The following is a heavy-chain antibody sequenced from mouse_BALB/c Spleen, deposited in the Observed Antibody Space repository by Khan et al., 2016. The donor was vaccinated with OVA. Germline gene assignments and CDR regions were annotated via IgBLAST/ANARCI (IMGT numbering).Heavy chain of an antibody. CDR2: ISYSGST. D-gene: IGHD1-2*01. CDR3: ARTARIKY. Sequence: QLKEPGPGLVKPSQSLSLTCTVTAYSITSGYGWNWIRQFPGNKLEWMGYISYSGSTNYNPSLKSRISITRDTSKNQFFLQLNSVTTEDTATYYCARTARIKYWGQGTTLTVSS. CDR1: AYSITSGYG. V-gene: IGHV3-2*02. J-gene: IGHJ2*01.